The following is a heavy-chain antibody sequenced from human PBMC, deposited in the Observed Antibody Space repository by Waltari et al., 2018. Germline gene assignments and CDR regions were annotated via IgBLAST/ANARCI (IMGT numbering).Heavy chain of an antibody. V-gene: IGHV4-59*01. D-gene: IGHD6-13*01. Sequence: QVQLQESGPGLVKPSETLSLTCTVSGGSISSYHWSWIRQPPGKGLEWIGYIYYSGSTNHTPSHKRRVTIPVDTSKNQCSRKLSSVSAADTAVYYCARDSGGGSSWSYYYYGMDVWGQGTTVTVSS. J-gene: IGHJ6*02. CDR2: IYYSGST. CDR1: GGSISSYH. CDR3: ARDSGGGSSWSYYYYGMDV.